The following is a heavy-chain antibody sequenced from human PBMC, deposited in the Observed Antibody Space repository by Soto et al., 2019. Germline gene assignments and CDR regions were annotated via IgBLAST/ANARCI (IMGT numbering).Heavy chain of an antibody. Sequence: GASVKVSCKASGYTFTSYDINWVRQATGQGLEWMGWMNPNSGNTGYAQKFQGRVTMTRNTSISTAYMELSSLRSEDTAVYYCARGYYYDSSGNDAFDIWGQGTMVTVSS. CDR3: ARGYYYDSSGNDAFDI. D-gene: IGHD3-22*01. J-gene: IGHJ3*02. CDR2: MNPNSGNT. V-gene: IGHV1-8*01. CDR1: GYTFTSYD.